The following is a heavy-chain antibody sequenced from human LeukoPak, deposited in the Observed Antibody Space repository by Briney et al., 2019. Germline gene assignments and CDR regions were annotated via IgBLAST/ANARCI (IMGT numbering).Heavy chain of an antibody. J-gene: IGHJ4*02. CDR3: ARARSGSYGRSYYFDY. D-gene: IGHD1-26*01. Sequence: GASVKVSCKASGYTFTGYYMHWVRQAPGQGVEWMGWISAYNGNTNYAQKLQGRVTMTTDTSTSTAYMELRSLRSDDTAVYYCARARSGSYGRSYYFDYWGQGTLVTVSS. CDR2: ISAYNGNT. CDR1: GYTFTGYY. V-gene: IGHV1-18*04.